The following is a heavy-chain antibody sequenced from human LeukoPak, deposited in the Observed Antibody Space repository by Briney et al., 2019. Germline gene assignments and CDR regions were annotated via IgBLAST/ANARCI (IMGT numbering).Heavy chain of an antibody. Sequence: SETLSLTCAVYGGSFSGYYWSWIRQPPGKGLEWIGEINHSGSTNYNPSLKSRVTISVDTSKNQFSLKLSSVTAADTAVYYCVREKVLRPWYYYYYGMDVWGQGTTVTVSS. CDR2: INHSGST. D-gene: IGHD3-3*01. V-gene: IGHV4-34*01. J-gene: IGHJ6*02. CDR3: VREKVLRPWYYYYYGMDV. CDR1: GGSFSGYY.